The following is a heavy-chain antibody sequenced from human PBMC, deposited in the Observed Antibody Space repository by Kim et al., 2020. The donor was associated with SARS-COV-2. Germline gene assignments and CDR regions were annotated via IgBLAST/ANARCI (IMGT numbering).Heavy chain of an antibody. CDR2: IYYSGST. D-gene: IGHD3-22*01. V-gene: IGHV4-30-4*01. CDR1: GGSISSGDYY. Sequence: SETLSLTCAVYGGSISSGDYYWSWIRQPPGKGLEWIGYIYYSGSTSYNPSLKSRVTISVDTSKNQFSLKLSSVTAADTAVYYCARVKGITMIVVVIADA. J-gene: IGHJ3*01. CDR3: ARVKGITMIVVVIADA.